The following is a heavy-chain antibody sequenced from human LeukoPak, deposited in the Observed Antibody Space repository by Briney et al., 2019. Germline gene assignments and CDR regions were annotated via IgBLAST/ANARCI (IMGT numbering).Heavy chain of an antibody. CDR2: IIHSGST. Sequence: SETLSLTCAVYGGSFSGYNWSWIRQPPGKGLEWIGEIIHSGSTNYNPSLKSRVTISVDTSKNQFSLKLSSVTAADTAVYYCARVRQARIAVAVHGGYYYGMDVWGQGTTVTVSS. CDR1: GGSFSGYN. CDR3: ARVRQARIAVAVHGGYYYGMDV. D-gene: IGHD6-19*01. V-gene: IGHV4-34*12. J-gene: IGHJ6*02.